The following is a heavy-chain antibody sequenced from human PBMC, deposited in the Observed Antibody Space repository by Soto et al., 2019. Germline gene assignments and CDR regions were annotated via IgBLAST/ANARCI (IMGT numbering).Heavy chain of an antibody. CDR3: ARGVGYCSGGSCYLDS. J-gene: IGHJ4*02. Sequence: GGSLRLSCAASGFTFSSYNMNWVRQAPGKGLEWVSYISSSSTTIHYGDSVKGRFTISRDNAKNSLYLQMNSLRAEDTAVYYCARGVGYCSGGSCYLDSWGQGTLVTRLL. CDR2: ISSSSTTI. V-gene: IGHV3-48*01. CDR1: GFTFSSYN. D-gene: IGHD2-15*01.